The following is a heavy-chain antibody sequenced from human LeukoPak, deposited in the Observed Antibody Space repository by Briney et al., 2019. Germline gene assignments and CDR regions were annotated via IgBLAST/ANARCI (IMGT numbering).Heavy chain of an antibody. D-gene: IGHD6-6*01. V-gene: IGHV4-39*07. CDR2: IYYSGST. Sequence: SETLSLTCTVSGGSISSSSYYWGWIRQPPGKGLEWIGSIYYSGSTYYNPSLKSRVTISVDTSKNQFSLKLSSVTAADTAVYYCARDTYSSSPGQHWGQGTLVTVSS. CDR1: GGSISSSSYY. J-gene: IGHJ1*01. CDR3: ARDTYSSSPGQH.